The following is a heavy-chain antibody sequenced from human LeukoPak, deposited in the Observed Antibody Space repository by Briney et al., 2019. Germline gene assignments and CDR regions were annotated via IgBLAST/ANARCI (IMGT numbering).Heavy chain of an antibody. CDR1: GFTFSSYW. CDR2: INSDGSST. J-gene: IGHJ6*02. CDR3: ARAKSTVASGGIFYGMDV. D-gene: IGHD4-23*01. V-gene: IGHV3-74*01. Sequence: PGGSLRLPCAASGFTFSSYWMHWVRQAPGKGLVWVSRINSDGSSTSYADSVKGRFTISRDNAKNTLYLQMNSLRAEDTAVYYCARAKSTVASGGIFYGMDVWGQGTTVTVSS.